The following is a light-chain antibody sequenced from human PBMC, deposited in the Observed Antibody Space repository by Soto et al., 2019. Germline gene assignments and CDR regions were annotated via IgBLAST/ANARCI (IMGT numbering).Light chain of an antibody. CDR1: EGFSNY. CDR2: AAS. J-gene: IGKJ4*01. CDR3: QKYNNGGPLT. V-gene: IGKV1-27*01. Sequence: DIQMTQSPSSLSASIGDRVTITCRASEGFSNYLAWFQQKPGKAPNLLIYAASTLQSGVPSRFSGSGSGTHFTLTISSLQPDDVATYYCQKYNNGGPLTFGGGTKVEIK.